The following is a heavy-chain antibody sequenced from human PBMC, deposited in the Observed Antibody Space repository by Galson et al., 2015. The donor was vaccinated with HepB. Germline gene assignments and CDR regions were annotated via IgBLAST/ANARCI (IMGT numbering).Heavy chain of an antibody. CDR1: GITFSTYA. D-gene: IGHD4/OR15-4a*01. V-gene: IGHV3-23*01. CDR3: AKTSYGDGGPGFSGYFDS. Sequence: SLRLSCAAPGITFSTYAINWVRQAPGKGLEWVSSIVGNGTSTFYADSVKGRFTISRDNSRNTLYLQMNRLSADDTAIYYCAKTSYGDGGPGFSGYFDSWGQGTLVAVSS. CDR2: IVGNGTST. J-gene: IGHJ4*01.